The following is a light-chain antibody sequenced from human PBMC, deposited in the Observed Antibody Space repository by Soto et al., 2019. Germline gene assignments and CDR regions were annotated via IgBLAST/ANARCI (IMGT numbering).Light chain of an antibody. CDR3: SSFTSSTSYV. CDR2: DVN. J-gene: IGLJ1*01. Sequence: SVLARPASGYGAAGESSAISCTGTSSDVGSYNSVSWYQQYPGKAPKLMIHDVNNRPSGISDRFSGSKSGNTASLTISGLQAEDEADYYCSSFTSSTSYVFGTGTKVTVL. CDR1: SSDVGSYNS. V-gene: IGLV2-14*03.